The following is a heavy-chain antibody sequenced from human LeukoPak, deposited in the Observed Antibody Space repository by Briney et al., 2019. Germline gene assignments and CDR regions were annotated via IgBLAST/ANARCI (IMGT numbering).Heavy chain of an antibody. Sequence: GGSLRLSCAASGFTFSSYGMHWVRQAPGKGLEGVAFLSYDGTDKYYADSVEGRFTISRDNSKNTLYLQMNSLRAEDTAVYYCAKDTGWRGSFRYYFDYWGQGTLVTVSS. D-gene: IGHD1-26*01. CDR2: LSYDGTDK. J-gene: IGHJ4*02. CDR1: GFTFSSYG. CDR3: AKDTGWRGSFRYYFDY. V-gene: IGHV3-30*18.